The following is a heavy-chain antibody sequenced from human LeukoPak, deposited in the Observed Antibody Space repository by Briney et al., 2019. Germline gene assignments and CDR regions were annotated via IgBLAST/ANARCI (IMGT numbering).Heavy chain of an antibody. CDR3: AKALLRLGELSSSLFDY. CDR2: ISYDGSNK. J-gene: IGHJ4*02. CDR1: GFTFSSYG. V-gene: IGHV3-30*18. D-gene: IGHD3-16*02. Sequence: GGSLRLSCAASGFTFSSYGMRWVRQAPGKGLEWVAVISYDGSNKYYTDSVKGRFTISRDNSKNTLYLQMNRLRAEDTAVYYCAKALLRLGELSSSLFDYWGQGTLVTVSS.